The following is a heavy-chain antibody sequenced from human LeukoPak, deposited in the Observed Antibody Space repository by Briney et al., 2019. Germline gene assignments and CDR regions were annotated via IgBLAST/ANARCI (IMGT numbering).Heavy chain of an antibody. V-gene: IGHV3-23*01. Sequence: PGGSLRLSCAASGFTFSSYSMNWVRQAPGKGLEWVSGISVSGGDTYYGDSVRGRFTISRDNSKNTLYLQMNSLRAEDTAVYYCAKDPGAGYYYYFDYWGQGTLVTVSS. CDR3: AKDPGAGYYYYFDY. CDR1: GFTFSSYS. CDR2: ISVSGGDT. J-gene: IGHJ4*02. D-gene: IGHD3-22*01.